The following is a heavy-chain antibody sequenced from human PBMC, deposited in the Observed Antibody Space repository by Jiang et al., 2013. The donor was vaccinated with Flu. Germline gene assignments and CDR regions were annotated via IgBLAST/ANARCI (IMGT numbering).Heavy chain of an antibody. D-gene: IGHD3-10*01. CDR3: ARHPGTEWYFDV. CDR2: IDPSDSYT. CDR1: GYRFTSYL. V-gene: IGHV5-10-1*01. J-gene: IGHJ2*01. Sequence: GAEVKKPGESLTLSCKGSGYRFTSYLITWVRQMPGKGLEWMGNIDPSDSYTNYSPSFQGHVSFSADKSLSSTFLQWTSLKATDTAMYYCARHPGTEWYFDVWGRGTLVTVSS.